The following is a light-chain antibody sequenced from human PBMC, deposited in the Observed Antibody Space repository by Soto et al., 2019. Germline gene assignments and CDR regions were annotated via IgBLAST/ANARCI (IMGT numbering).Light chain of an antibody. V-gene: IGLV2-14*01. CDR1: SSDIGAYNY. Sequence: QSALTQPASVSGSPGQSITISCAGTSSDIGAYNYVSWYQQYPGKAPKLMIHDVSNRPSGVSNRFSGSKSGNTASLTISGLQAEDEADCYCSSHTSSTLVVFGGGTKVTVL. CDR2: DVS. CDR3: SSHTSSTLVV. J-gene: IGLJ2*01.